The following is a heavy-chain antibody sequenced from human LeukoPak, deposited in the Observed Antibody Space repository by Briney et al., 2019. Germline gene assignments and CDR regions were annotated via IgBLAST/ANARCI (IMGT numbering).Heavy chain of an antibody. CDR2: ITPIFGTA. CDR1: GGTFSSYA. Sequence: ASVKVSCKASGGTFSSYAISWVRQAPGQGLEWMGGITPIFGTANYAQKFQGRVTITTDESTSAAYMELSSLRSEDTAVYYCARGLVYDFWSGYYPLDYWGQGTLVTVSS. D-gene: IGHD3-3*01. CDR3: ARGLVYDFWSGYYPLDY. J-gene: IGHJ4*02. V-gene: IGHV1-69*05.